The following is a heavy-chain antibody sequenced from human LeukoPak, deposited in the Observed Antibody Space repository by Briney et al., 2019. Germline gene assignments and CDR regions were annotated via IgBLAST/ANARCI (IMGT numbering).Heavy chain of an antibody. Sequence: GGSLRLSCAASGFVFSSYAMSWVRQAPGKGLEWVSAISGSGGSTYYADSVKGRFTISRDNSKNTLYLQMNSLRAEDTAVYYCAKDGYPYYDILDYWGQGTLVTVSS. D-gene: IGHD3-9*01. V-gene: IGHV3-23*01. CDR1: GFVFSSYA. CDR2: ISGSGGST. J-gene: IGHJ4*02. CDR3: AKDGYPYYDILDY.